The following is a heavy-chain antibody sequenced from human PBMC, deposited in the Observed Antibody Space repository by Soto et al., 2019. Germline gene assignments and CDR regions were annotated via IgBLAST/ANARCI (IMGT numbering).Heavy chain of an antibody. J-gene: IGHJ3*02. Sequence: GGSLRLSCAASGFTFSSYAMSWVRQAPGKGLEWVSAISGSGGSTYYAESVKGRFTISRDNSKNTLYLQMNTLRAEDTAVYYCAKDYIWGSYRGSDAFDIWGQGTMVTVSS. D-gene: IGHD3-16*02. V-gene: IGHV3-23*01. CDR2: ISGSGGST. CDR3: AKDYIWGSYRGSDAFDI. CDR1: GFTFSSYA.